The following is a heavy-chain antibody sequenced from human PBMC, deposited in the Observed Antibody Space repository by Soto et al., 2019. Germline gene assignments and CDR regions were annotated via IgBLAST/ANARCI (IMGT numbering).Heavy chain of an antibody. J-gene: IGHJ6*02. CDR1: GYTFTGYY. Sequence: ASVKVSCKASGYTFTGYYMHWVRQAPGQGLEWMGWINPNSGGTNYAQKFQGWVTMTRDTSISTAYMELSRLRSDDTAVYYCARDRGGSYEHDYYYGMDVWGQGTTVMSP. V-gene: IGHV1-2*04. CDR2: INPNSGGT. D-gene: IGHD1-26*01. CDR3: ARDRGGSYEHDYYYGMDV.